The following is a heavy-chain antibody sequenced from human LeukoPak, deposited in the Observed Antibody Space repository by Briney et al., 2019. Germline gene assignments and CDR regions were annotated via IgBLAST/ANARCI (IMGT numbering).Heavy chain of an antibody. CDR3: ARAYCGGDCGEFDY. D-gene: IGHD2-21*02. J-gene: IGHJ4*02. Sequence: SETLSLTCAVSGGSISSGGYSWSWIRQPPGKGLEWIGYIYHSGSTYYNPSLKSRVTISVDRSKNQFSLKLGSVTAADTAVYYCARAYCGGDCGEFDYWGQGTLVTVSS. CDR1: GGSISSGGYS. CDR2: IYHSGST. V-gene: IGHV4-30-2*01.